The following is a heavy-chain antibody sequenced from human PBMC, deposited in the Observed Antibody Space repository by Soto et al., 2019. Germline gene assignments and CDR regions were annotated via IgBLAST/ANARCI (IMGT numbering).Heavy chain of an antibody. J-gene: IGHJ3*02. Sequence: EVQLVESGGGLVKPGGSLRLSCAASGFTFSSYSMNWVRQAPGKGLEWVSSISSSGSYIYYADTVKGRFAISRDNAKNSLSLQMNSRRAEDTAVYYCARTLRAVGGLDSFDIWGQGTMITVSS. CDR3: ARTLRAVGGLDSFDI. CDR1: GFTFSSYS. D-gene: IGHD6-19*01. V-gene: IGHV3-21*01. CDR2: ISSSGSYI.